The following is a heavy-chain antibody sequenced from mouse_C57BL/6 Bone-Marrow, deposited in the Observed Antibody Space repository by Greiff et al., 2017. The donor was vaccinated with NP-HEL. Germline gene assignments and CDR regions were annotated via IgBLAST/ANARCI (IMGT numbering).Heavy chain of an antibody. CDR3: ARWLLPYYFDY. Sequence: QVQLQQPGAELVRPGTSVKLSCKASGYTFTSYWMHWVKQRPGQGLEWIGVIDPSDSYTNYNQKFKVKATLTVDTSSSTAYMQLSSLTSEDSAVYYCARWLLPYYFDYWGQGTTLTVSS. V-gene: IGHV1-59*01. J-gene: IGHJ2*01. D-gene: IGHD2-3*01. CDR2: IDPSDSYT. CDR1: GYTFTSYW.